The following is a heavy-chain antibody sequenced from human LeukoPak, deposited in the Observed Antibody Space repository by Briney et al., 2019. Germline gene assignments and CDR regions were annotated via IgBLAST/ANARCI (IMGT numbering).Heavy chain of an antibody. CDR2: INTSGST. CDR1: GGSISGDY. CDR3: AREGAAAVP. Sequence: SETLSLTYTVSGGSISGDYWNWIRQPAGKGLEWIGRINTSGSTNYNPSLKSRVTISVDTSKNQFSLKLSSVTAADTAVYYCAREGAAAVPWGQGTLVTVSS. D-gene: IGHD6-13*01. V-gene: IGHV4-4*07. J-gene: IGHJ5*02.